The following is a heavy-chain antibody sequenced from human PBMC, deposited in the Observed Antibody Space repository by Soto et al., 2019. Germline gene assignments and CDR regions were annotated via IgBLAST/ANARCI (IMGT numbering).Heavy chain of an antibody. CDR1: GGSFGGYY. CDR2: INQSANT. J-gene: IGHJ6*02. D-gene: IGHD2-2*01. V-gene: IGHV4-34*01. Sequence: SETLSLTCAVSGGSFGGYYWTWIRQIPGKGLEWIGEINQSANTKYNPSLMSRVTMSVDPSRNQFSLKLRSVTAADTAVYYCARPSYALNWDFHYGMQVWGQWTSVTVAS. CDR3: ARPSYALNWDFHYGMQV.